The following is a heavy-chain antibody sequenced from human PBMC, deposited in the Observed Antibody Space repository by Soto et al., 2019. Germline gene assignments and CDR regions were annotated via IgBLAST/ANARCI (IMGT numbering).Heavy chain of an antibody. CDR3: ARYPEYSYCHPPGHCRDV. Sequence: ASVKVSCKVSGGTFSSYAINWVRQAPGQGLEWMGGIIPISATTKYAQKFQGRATITADESTFTSYMELRSLISEDTALYYCARYPEYSYCHPPGHCRDVWALPTTRTAS. D-gene: IGHD5-18*01. CDR2: IIPISATT. CDR1: GGTFSSYA. V-gene: IGHV1-69*13. J-gene: IGHJ6*02.